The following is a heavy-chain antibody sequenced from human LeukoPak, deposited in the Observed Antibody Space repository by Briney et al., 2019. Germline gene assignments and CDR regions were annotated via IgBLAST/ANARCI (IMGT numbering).Heavy chain of an antibody. CDR1: GFTVSSNY. CDR3: ARVELVYYYYGMDV. Sequence: GRSLRLSCAASGFTVSSNYMSWVRQAQGKGLEWVSVIYSGGSTYYADSVKGRFTISRDNSKNTLYLQMNSLRAEDTAVYYCARVELVYYYYGMDVWGQGTTVTVSS. V-gene: IGHV3-66*01. D-gene: IGHD2-15*01. CDR2: IYSGGST. J-gene: IGHJ6*02.